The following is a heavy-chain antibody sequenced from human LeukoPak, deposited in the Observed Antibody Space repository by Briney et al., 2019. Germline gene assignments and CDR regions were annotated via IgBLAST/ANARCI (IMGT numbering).Heavy chain of an antibody. Sequence: GGSLRLSCAASGFTFSSYAMSWVRQAPGKGLEWVSAISGSGGSTYYADSVKGRFTISRDNSKNTLYLQMNSLKTEDTAVYYCTTDRTPEQWLDWYFDLWGRGTLVTVSS. CDR1: GFTFSSYA. CDR3: TTDRTPEQWLDWYFDL. V-gene: IGHV3-23*01. D-gene: IGHD6-19*01. J-gene: IGHJ2*01. CDR2: ISGSGGST.